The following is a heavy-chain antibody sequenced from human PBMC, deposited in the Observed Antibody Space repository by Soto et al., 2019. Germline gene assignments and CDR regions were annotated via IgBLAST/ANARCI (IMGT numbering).Heavy chain of an antibody. J-gene: IGHJ4*02. CDR2: ISPYNDDA. CDR3: ARDISGYYEFDY. V-gene: IGHV1-18*01. CDR1: GYTFTDFG. D-gene: IGHD3-3*01. Sequence: ASVKVSCKASGYTFTDFGVSWVRQAPGQGLEWMGWISPYNDDAKYPQKLQGRVTMTTDTSTSTAYMELRSLRSDDTAVYYCARDISGYYEFDYWGQGTLVTVSS.